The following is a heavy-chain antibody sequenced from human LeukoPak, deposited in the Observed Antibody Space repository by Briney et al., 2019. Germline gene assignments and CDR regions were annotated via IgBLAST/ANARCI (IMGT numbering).Heavy chain of an antibody. CDR3: AKERGSLLYYFDY. CDR2: ISWSSGSI. CDR1: GFTFDDYA. D-gene: IGHD3-16*01. J-gene: IGHJ4*02. Sequence: PGGSLRLSCAASGFTFDDYAMHWVRQAPGKGLEWVSGISWSSGSIGYADSVKGRFTISRDNAKNSLYLQMNSLRAEDTALYYCAKERGSLLYYFDYWGQGTLVTVSS. V-gene: IGHV3-9*01.